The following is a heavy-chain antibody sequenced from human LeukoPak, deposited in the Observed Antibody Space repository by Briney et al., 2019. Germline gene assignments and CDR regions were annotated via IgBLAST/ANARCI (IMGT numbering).Heavy chain of an antibody. V-gene: IGHV1-69*04. CDR3: ARGFYAYVWGSYHPIDY. J-gene: IGHJ4*02. CDR1: GGTFSSYA. CDR2: IILILGIA. Sequence: SVKVSCKASGGTFSSYAISWVRQAPGQGLEWMGRIILILGIANYAQKFQGRVTITADKSTSTAYMELSSLRSEDTAVYYCARGFYAYVWGSYHPIDYWGQGTLVTVSS. D-gene: IGHD3-16*02.